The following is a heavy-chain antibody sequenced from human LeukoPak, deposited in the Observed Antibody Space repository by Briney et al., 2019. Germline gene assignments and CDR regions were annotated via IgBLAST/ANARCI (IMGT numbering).Heavy chain of an antibody. Sequence: PGRSLRLSCAASGFTFSSYGMHWVRQAPGKGLEWAAVIWYDGSNKYYADSVKGRFTISRDNSKNTLYLQMNSLRAEDTAVYYCARAARDAKHGGFLTNHYYYYYYMDVWGKGTTVTVSS. V-gene: IGHV3-33*01. CDR2: IWYDGSNK. D-gene: IGHD2-15*01. CDR3: ARAARDAKHGGFLTNHYYYYYYMDV. CDR1: GFTFSSYG. J-gene: IGHJ6*03.